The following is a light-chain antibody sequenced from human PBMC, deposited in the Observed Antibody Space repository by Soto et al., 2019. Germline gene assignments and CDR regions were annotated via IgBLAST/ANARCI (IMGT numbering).Light chain of an antibody. CDR1: QGISSS. CDR3: QQYNSNPHT. V-gene: IGKV1-5*03. CDR2: KAS. J-gene: IGKJ2*01. Sequence: DIQMTQSPSTLSASVGDRVTITCRANQGISSSLAWYQQKPGKAPKLLIFKASSFDIGVPSRFSGSGSGTAFTLTISSLQPDDFATYYCQQYNSNPHTFGQGTKVEI.